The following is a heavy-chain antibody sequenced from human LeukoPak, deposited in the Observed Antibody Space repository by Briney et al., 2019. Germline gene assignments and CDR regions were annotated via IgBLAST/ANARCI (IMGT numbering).Heavy chain of an antibody. D-gene: IGHD6-13*01. J-gene: IGHJ5*02. Sequence: SVKVSCKASGGTFSSYAISWVRQAPGQGLEWMGGIIPIFGTANYAHKFQGRVTITTDESTRTAYMELRSLRSEDTAVYYCAGVWSSNWYGGFDPWGQGTLVTVSS. CDR1: GGTFSSYA. CDR3: AGVWSSNWYGGFDP. CDR2: IIPIFGTA. V-gene: IGHV1-69*05.